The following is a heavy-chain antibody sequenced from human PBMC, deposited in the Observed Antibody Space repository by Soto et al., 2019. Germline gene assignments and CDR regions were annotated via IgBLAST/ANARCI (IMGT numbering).Heavy chain of an antibody. D-gene: IGHD3-9*01. V-gene: IGHV1-18*01. Sequence: ASVKVSCKPSGYTFTSHGLSWVRQAPGQGLEWMGWISTYTGKTDYAQTFQGRVTMTADTRTTTGSMGLRGLRSDNTAVYYFARFLTRGATSREDAFVLWGQGTKVTVSS. CDR1: GYTFTSHG. CDR2: ISTYTGKT. J-gene: IGHJ3*01. CDR3: ARFLTRGATSREDAFVL.